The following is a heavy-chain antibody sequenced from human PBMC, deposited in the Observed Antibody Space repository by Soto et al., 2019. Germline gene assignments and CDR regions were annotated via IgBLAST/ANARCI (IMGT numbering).Heavy chain of an antibody. D-gene: IGHD3-3*01. V-gene: IGHV4-34*01. CDR2: INHSGST. J-gene: IGHJ6*02. Sequence: SETLSLTCAVYGGSLSGYYWSWIRQPPGKGLEWIGEINHSGSTNYNPSLKSRVTISVDTSKNQFSLKLSSVTAADTAVYYCARGPYDFWSGYYKGYYYGMDVWGQGTTVTVSS. CDR3: ARGPYDFWSGYYKGYYYGMDV. CDR1: GGSLSGYY.